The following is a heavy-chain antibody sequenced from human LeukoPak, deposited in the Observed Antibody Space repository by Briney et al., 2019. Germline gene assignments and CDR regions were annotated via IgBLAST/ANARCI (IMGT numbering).Heavy chain of an antibody. V-gene: IGHV3-30-3*01. CDR1: GFTFSSYA. D-gene: IGHD2-15*01. CDR3: ARAWWLDY. J-gene: IGHJ4*02. CDR2: ISYDGSNK. Sequence: PGGSLRLSCAASGFTFSSYAMHWVRQAPGKGLEWVAVISYDGSNKYYADSVKGRFTISRDNSKNTLYLQMNSLRAEDTAVYYCARAWWLDYWGQGTLVTVSS.